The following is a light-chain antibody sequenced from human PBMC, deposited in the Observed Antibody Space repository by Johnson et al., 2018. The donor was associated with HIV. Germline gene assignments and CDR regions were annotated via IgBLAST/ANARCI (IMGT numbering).Light chain of an antibody. Sequence: QSVLTQPPSVSAAPVQKVTISCSGSSSNIGNNYVSWYQQLPGTAPKLLIYDNNKRPSGIPDRFSGSKSGTSATLGITGLQTGDEADYYCGTWGSSLSGGVFGTGTKVTVL. J-gene: IGLJ1*01. CDR2: DNN. V-gene: IGLV1-51*01. CDR1: SSNIGNNY. CDR3: GTWGSSLSGGV.